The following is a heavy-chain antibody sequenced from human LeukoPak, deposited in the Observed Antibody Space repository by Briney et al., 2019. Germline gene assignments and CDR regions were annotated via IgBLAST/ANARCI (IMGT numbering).Heavy chain of an antibody. CDR1: GYTFTGYY. V-gene: IGHV1-2*02. CDR3: ERDRDLAVTGSLYYFDS. J-gene: IGHJ4*02. D-gene: IGHD6-19*01. CDR2: INPNSGGT. Sequence: ASVKVSCKASGYTFTGYYIHWVRQAPGQGLEWMGYINPNSGGTSYAQKFQGRVTMTRDTSISTVYMELSRLISDDTAVFYCERDRDLAVTGSLYYFDSWGQGTLVTVSS.